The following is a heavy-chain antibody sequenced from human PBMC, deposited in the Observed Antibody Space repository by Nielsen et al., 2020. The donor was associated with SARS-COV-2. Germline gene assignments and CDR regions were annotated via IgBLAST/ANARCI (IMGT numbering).Heavy chain of an antibody. CDR1: GFTFSSYD. CDR2: IGTAGDT. V-gene: IGHV3-13*04. CDR3: ARVEGSSWYFEY. J-gene: IGHJ4*02. D-gene: IGHD6-13*01. Sequence: GESLKISCAASGFTFSSYDMHWVRQATGKGLEWVSAIGTAGDTYYPGSVKGRFTISRENAKNSLYLQMNSLRAGDTAVYYCARVEGSSWYFEYWGQGTLVTVSS.